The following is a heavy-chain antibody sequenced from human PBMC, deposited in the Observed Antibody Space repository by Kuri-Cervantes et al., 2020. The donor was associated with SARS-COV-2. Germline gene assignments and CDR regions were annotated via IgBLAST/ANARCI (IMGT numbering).Heavy chain of an antibody. D-gene: IGHD3-3*01. CDR2: INHSGST. J-gene: IGHJ3*01. CDR3: ARIPPGHITVFGVVIPAAFDV. CDR1: GGSFSGYY. V-gene: IGHV4-34*01. Sequence: GSLRLSCAVYGGSFSGYYWSWIRQPPGKGLEWIGEINHSGSTNYNPSLKSRATISVDTSKNQFSLKLSSVTAADTAVYYCARIPPGHITVFGVVIPAAFDVWGQGTMVTVSS.